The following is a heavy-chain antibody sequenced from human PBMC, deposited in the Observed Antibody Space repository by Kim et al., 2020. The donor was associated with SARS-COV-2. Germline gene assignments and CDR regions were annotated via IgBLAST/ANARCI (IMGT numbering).Heavy chain of an antibody. CDR2: IYGTCNT. Sequence: GGSLRLSCAASGFTVSSNYMSWVRQAPGKGLEWVSSIYGTCNTTYSASVESGFTVSIDNSKNNLYFQMNNIITADTAAHYYSRVGCFDSDHSYFDLG. D-gene: IGHD3-9*01. CDR1: GFTVSSNY. CDR3: SRVGCFDSDHSYFDL. J-gene: IGHJ2*01. V-gene: IGHV3-53*01.